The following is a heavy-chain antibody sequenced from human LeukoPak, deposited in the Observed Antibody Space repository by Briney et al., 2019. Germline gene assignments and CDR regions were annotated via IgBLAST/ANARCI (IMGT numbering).Heavy chain of an antibody. Sequence: GGSLRLSCAASGFTFSSYAMHWVRQAPGKGLEWVAVISYDGSNKYHADSVKGRFTISRDNSKNTLYLQMNSLRAEDTAVYYCARGLPATYCSSTSCPIDAFDIWGQGTMVTVSS. CDR2: ISYDGSNK. V-gene: IGHV3-30-3*01. D-gene: IGHD2-2*01. CDR3: ARGLPATYCSSTSCPIDAFDI. CDR1: GFTFSSYA. J-gene: IGHJ3*02.